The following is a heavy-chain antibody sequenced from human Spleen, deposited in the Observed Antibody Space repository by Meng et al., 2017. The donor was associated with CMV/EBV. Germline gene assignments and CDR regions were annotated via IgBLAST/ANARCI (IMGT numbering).Heavy chain of an antibody. CDR3: ARRVDYGDYDLTGWFDP. Sequence: SVKTSGIGVGWIHQHPGKALEWLALVYWDNNKRYSGSLESRLTITKDTSKNQVVLTMTDMDPVDAAAYCCARRVDYGDYDLTGWFDPWGQGTLVTVSS. D-gene: IGHD4-17*01. J-gene: IGHJ5*02. CDR1: SVKTSGIG. V-gene: IGHV2-5*02. CDR2: VYWDNNK.